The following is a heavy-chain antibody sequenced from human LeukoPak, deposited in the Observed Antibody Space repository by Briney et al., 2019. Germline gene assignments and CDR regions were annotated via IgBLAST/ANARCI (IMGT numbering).Heavy chain of an antibody. CDR3: AGALWLDDY. D-gene: IGHD5-18*01. CDR2: ICYSAST. CDR1: GGFISSSSYY. J-gene: IGHJ4*02. Sequence: PSETLSLTCTVSGGFISSSSYYWGWIRQPPGKGLEWIGSICYSASTYYHPSLKSRVTISVDTSKNQFSLKLSSVTAADTAVYHCAGALWLDDYWGQGTLVTVSS. V-gene: IGHV4-39*07.